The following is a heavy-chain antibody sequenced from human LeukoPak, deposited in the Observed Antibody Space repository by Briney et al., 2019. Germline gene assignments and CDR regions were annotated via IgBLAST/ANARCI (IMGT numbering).Heavy chain of an antibody. CDR1: GGSISSSSYY. Sequence: SETLSLTCTVSGGSISSSSYYWGWIRQPPGKGLEWIGSIYYSGSTYYNPSLKSRVTISVDTSKNQFSLKLSSVTAADTAVYYCASLSYGDYILDYWGQGTLVTVSS. V-gene: IGHV4-39*01. J-gene: IGHJ4*02. CDR3: ASLSYGDYILDY. CDR2: IYYSGST. D-gene: IGHD4-17*01.